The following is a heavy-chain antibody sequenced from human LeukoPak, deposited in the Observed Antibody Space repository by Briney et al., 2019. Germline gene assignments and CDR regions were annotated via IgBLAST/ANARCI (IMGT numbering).Heavy chain of an antibody. Sequence: PSETLSLTCSVSGGSINSYYWNWIRQPPGKGLEWIASISYSGNTHYNPSLESRVTISVDTSKNQFSLKLSSVTAADTAVYYCASGGYCSGGSCYSPPAYWGQGTLVTVSS. J-gene: IGHJ4*02. CDR3: ASGGYCSGGSCYSPPAY. CDR1: GGSINSYY. V-gene: IGHV4-59*12. CDR2: ISYSGNT. D-gene: IGHD2-15*01.